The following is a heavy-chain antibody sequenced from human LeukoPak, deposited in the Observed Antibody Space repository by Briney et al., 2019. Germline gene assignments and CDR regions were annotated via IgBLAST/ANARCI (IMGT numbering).Heavy chain of an antibody. CDR2: LYSDGNT. D-gene: IGHD1-14*01. J-gene: IGHJ4*02. V-gene: IGHV3-53*01. CDR1: GFTVITND. Sequence: GGSLRLSCAASGFTVITNDMTWVRQAPGKGLEWVSVLYSDGNTKNSDSVQGRFTISIDNSKNTLYLEMNSLSPDDTAVYYCARGVEPLAANTLAYWGQGTLVTVSS. CDR3: ARGVEPLAANTLAY.